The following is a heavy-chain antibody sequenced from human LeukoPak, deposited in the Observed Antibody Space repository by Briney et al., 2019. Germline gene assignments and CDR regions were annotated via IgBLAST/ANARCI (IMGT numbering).Heavy chain of an antibody. CDR3: ARGERRDGYNFAGVDALDI. CDR2: INHSGST. J-gene: IGHJ3*02. V-gene: IGHV4-34*01. Sequence: SETLSLTCAVYGGSFSGYYWSWIRQPPGKGLEWIGEINHSGSTNYNPSLKSRVTISVDTSKNQFSLKLSSVTAADTAVYYCARGERRDGYNFAGVDALDIWGQGTMVTVSS. D-gene: IGHD5-24*01. CDR1: GGSFSGYY.